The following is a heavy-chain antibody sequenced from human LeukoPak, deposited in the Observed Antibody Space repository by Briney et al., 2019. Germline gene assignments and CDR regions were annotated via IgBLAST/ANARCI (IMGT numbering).Heavy chain of an antibody. Sequence: GGSLRLSCAASGFTFSSYAMHWVRQAPGKGLEWVAVISYDGSNKYYADSVKGRFTISRDNSKNTLYLQMSSLRSEDTAVYYCARGQKDNGVSSSWYYYGMDVWGQGTTVTVSS. CDR3: ARGQKDNGVSSSWYYYGMDV. J-gene: IGHJ6*02. V-gene: IGHV3-30-3*01. CDR2: ISYDGSNK. CDR1: GFTFSSYA. D-gene: IGHD6-13*01.